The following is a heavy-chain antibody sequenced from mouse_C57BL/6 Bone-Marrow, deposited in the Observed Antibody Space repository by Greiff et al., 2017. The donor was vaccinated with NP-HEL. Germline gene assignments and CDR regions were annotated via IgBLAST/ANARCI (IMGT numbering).Heavy chain of an antibody. Sequence: VQLQQSGAELARPGASVKLSCKASGYTFTSYGISWVKQRPGQGLEWIGEIYPRSGNTYYNEKFKGKATLTADKSSSTAYMELRSLTSEDSAVYFCARPLYGNFGVCYAMDYWGQGTSVTVSS. CDR2: IYPRSGNT. D-gene: IGHD2-1*01. V-gene: IGHV1-81*01. J-gene: IGHJ4*01. CDR3: ARPLYGNFGVCYAMDY. CDR1: GYTFTSYG.